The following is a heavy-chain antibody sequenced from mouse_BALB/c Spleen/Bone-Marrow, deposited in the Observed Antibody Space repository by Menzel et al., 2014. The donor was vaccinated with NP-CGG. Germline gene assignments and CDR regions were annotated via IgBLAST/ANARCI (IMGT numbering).Heavy chain of an antibody. CDR1: GFNIKDTY. V-gene: IGHV14-3*02. CDR3: AAYYHGSSYGFAY. D-gene: IGHD1-1*01. J-gene: IGHJ3*01. Sequence: SGAELVKPGASVKLSCTASGFNIKDTYMHWVKQRPEQGLEWIGRIDPANGNTKYDPKFQGKATITADTSSNTAYLQLSSLTSEDTAVYYCAAYYHGSSYGFAYWGQGTLVTVSA. CDR2: IDPANGNT.